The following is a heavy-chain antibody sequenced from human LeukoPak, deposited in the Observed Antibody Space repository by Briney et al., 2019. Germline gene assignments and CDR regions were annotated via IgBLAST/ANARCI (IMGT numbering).Heavy chain of an antibody. Sequence: GASVKVSCKASGYTFTSYGISWVRQAPGQGLGWMGGIIPIFGTANYAQKFQGRVTITADESTSTAYMELSSLRSEDTAVYYCARDLDYYYGMDVWGQGTTVTVSS. D-gene: IGHD3-16*01. V-gene: IGHV1-69*13. CDR1: GYTFTSYG. CDR2: IIPIFGTA. CDR3: ARDLDYYYGMDV. J-gene: IGHJ6*02.